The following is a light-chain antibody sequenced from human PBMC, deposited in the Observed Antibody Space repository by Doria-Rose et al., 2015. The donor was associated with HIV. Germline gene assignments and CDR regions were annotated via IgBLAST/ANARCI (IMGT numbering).Light chain of an antibody. J-gene: IGLJ2*01. CDR3: QAWDSSTVV. CDR2: QDT. V-gene: IGLV3-1*01. Sequence: QLPSVSVSPGQTASITCSGTKLGDKYASWYQQKPGKSPVLVIYQDTKRPSGIPERFSGANSENTATLTISGTQAMDEADYYCQAWDSSTVVFGGGTKLTVL. CDR1: KLGDKY.